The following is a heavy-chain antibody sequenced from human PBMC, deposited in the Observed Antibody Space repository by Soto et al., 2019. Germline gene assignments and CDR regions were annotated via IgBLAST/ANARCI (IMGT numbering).Heavy chain of an antibody. CDR2: IKLDGSEE. Sequence: GGSLRLSCAASGFTLSSYWMSWVRQAPGKGLEWVANIKLDGSEEHYVDSVKGRFTISRDNAKNSLYLQMNSLRAEDTAVYYCAREGVPAANWPKVYFDYWGQGTLVTVSS. D-gene: IGHD2-2*01. V-gene: IGHV3-7*01. CDR1: GFTLSSYW. CDR3: AREGVPAANWPKVYFDY. J-gene: IGHJ4*02.